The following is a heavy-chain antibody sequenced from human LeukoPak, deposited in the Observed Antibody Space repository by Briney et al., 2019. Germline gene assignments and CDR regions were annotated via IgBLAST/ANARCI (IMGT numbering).Heavy chain of an antibody. D-gene: IGHD2-21*01. CDR3: AVCGGDYLDAFDI. CDR2: ISSSGSTI. J-gene: IGHJ3*02. CDR1: GFTFSSYE. Sequence: GGSLRLSCAASGFTFSSYEMNWVRQAPGKGLEWVSYISSSGSTIYYADSVKGRFTISRDNAKNSLNLQMKSLRAEDTAVYYCAVCGGDYLDAFDIWGQGTMVTVSS. V-gene: IGHV3-48*03.